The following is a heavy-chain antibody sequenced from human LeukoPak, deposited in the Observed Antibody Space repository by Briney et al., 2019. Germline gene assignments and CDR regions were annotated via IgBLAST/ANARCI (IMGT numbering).Heavy chain of an antibody. CDR3: AKDLQLPKPASIAVAGTDY. V-gene: IGHV3-30*18. CDR1: GFTFSSYG. J-gene: IGHJ4*02. CDR2: ISYDGSNK. D-gene: IGHD6-19*01. Sequence: PGGSLRLSCAASGFTFSSYGMHWVRQAPGKGLEWVAVISYDGSNKYYAGSVKGRFTISRDNSKNTLYLQMNSLRAEDTAVYYCAKDLQLPKPASIAVAGTDYWGQGTLVTVSS.